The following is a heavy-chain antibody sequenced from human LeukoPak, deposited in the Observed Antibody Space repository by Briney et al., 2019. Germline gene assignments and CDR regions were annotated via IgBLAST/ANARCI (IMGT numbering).Heavy chain of an antibody. D-gene: IGHD2-2*01. CDR3: ARADEYQLLSV. J-gene: IGHJ4*02. CDR2: VSDGAGT. Sequence: SETLSLTCAVSGGSFSVYYWGWLRQSPGKGLEWIGEVSDGAGTDYNPSLKSRVTISVDTSKNQVSLRLSSVTAADTAVYYCARADEYQLLSVWGQGTLVTVSS. CDR1: GGSFSVYY. V-gene: IGHV4-34*01.